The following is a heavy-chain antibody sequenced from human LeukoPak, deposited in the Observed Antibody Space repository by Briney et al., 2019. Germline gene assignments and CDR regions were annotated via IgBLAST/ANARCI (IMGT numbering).Heavy chain of an antibody. D-gene: IGHD3-3*02. Sequence: PSETLSLTCAAYGGSFSGYYWSWIRQPPGKGLEWIGEINHSGSTNYNPSLKSRVTISVDTSKNQFSLKLSSVTAADTAVYYCARGRDPFSNWGQGTLVTVSS. CDR2: INHSGST. CDR3: ARGRDPFSN. J-gene: IGHJ4*02. V-gene: IGHV4-34*01. CDR1: GGSFSGYY.